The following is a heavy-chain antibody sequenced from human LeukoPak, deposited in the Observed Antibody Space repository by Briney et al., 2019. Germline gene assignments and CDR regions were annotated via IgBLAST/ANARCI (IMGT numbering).Heavy chain of an antibody. CDR3: ARDLSSSSDYYYYYGMDV. J-gene: IGHJ6*02. V-gene: IGHV1-46*01. Sequence: ASVKVSRKASGCTFTSYYMHWVRQAPGPGLEWMGIINPSGGSTSYAQKFQGRVTMTRDTSTSTVYMELSSLRSEDTAVYYCARDLSSSSDYYYYYGMDVWGQGTTVTVSS. CDR1: GCTFTSYY. CDR2: INPSGGST. D-gene: IGHD6-6*01.